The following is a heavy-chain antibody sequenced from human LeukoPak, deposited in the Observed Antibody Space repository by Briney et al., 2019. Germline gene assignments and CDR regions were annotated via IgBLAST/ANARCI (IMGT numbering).Heavy chain of an antibody. Sequence: SEILSLTCTVSGYSISSGYYWGWIRQPPGKGLEWIGSIYHSGSTYYNPSLKSRVTISVDTSKNQFSLKLSSVTAADTAVYYCARGPRGAFDYWGQGTLVTVSS. V-gene: IGHV4-38-2*02. CDR2: IYHSGST. J-gene: IGHJ4*02. CDR1: GYSISSGYY. CDR3: ARGPRGAFDY. D-gene: IGHD4/OR15-4a*01.